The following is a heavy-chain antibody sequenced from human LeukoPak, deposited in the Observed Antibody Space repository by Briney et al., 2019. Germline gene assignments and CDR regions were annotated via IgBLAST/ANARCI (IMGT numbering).Heavy chain of an antibody. CDR3: ARITRSGDAFDI. J-gene: IGHJ3*02. V-gene: IGHV2-70*11. Sequence: SGPALVKPTQTLTLTCTFSGFSLSTSGMCVSWIRQPPGKALEWLARIDWDDDKYYSTSLKTRLTISKDTSKNQVVLTMTNMDPVNTATYYCARITRSGDAFDIWGQGTMVTVSS. CDR1: GFSLSTSGMC. CDR2: IDWDDDK. D-gene: IGHD3-10*01.